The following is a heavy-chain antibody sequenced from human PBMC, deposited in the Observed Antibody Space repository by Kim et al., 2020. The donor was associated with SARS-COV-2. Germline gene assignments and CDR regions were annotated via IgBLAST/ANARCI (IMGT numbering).Heavy chain of an antibody. J-gene: IGHJ4*02. Sequence: GGSLRLSCAASGFTFSTYYMHWVRQAPGKGLEWVSYIVSSSSTIYYADSVKGRFTISRDNAKNSLYLQMNSLRAEDTAVYYCARGNYGGFDYWGQGTLVTVSS. CDR2: IVSSSSTI. V-gene: IGHV3-48*04. CDR1: GFTFSTYY. D-gene: IGHD4-4*01. CDR3: ARGNYGGFDY.